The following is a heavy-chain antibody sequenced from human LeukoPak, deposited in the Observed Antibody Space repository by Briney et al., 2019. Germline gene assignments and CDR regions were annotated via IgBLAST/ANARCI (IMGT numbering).Heavy chain of an antibody. CDR2: ISGSGGST. CDR1: GFTFSSYA. CDR3: AKVSVPFYSSSWYSAPDY. Sequence: GGSLRLSCAAPGFTFSSYAMSWVRQAPGKGLEWVSAISGSGGSTYYADSVKGRFTISRDNSKNTLYLQMNSLRAEDTAVYYCAKVSVPFYSSSWYSAPDYWGQGTLVTVSS. J-gene: IGHJ4*02. D-gene: IGHD6-13*01. V-gene: IGHV3-23*01.